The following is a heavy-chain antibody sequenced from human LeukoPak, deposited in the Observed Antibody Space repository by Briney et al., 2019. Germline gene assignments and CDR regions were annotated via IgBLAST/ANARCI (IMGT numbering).Heavy chain of an antibody. CDR1: GFTFSSYA. J-gene: IGHJ4*02. V-gene: IGHV3-23*01. CDR2: ISGSGGST. CDR3: AKASSGYYSYLYYFDY. D-gene: IGHD3-22*01. Sequence: GGSLRLSCAASGFTFSSYAMSWVRQAPGKGLEWVSAISGSGGSTYYADSVKGRFTISRDNSKNTLYLQMNSLRAEDTAVYYCAKASSGYYSYLYYFDYWGQGTLVTVSS.